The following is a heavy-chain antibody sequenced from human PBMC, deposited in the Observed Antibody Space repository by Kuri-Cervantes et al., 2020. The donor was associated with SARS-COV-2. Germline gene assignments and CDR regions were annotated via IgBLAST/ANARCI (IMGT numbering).Heavy chain of an antibody. CDR1: GYSISSGYY. V-gene: IGHV4-38-2*01. D-gene: IGHD4-11*01. Sequence: SQTLSLTCAVSGYSISSGYYWGWTRQPPGKGLEWIGSIYHSGSTYYNPSLKSRVTISVDTSKNQFSLKLSSVTAADTAVYYCARAYSNYANYWGQGTLVTVSS. CDR3: ARAYSNYANY. J-gene: IGHJ4*02. CDR2: IYHSGST.